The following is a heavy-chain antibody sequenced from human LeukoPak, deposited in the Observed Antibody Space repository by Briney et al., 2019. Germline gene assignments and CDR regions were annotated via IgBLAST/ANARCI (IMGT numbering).Heavy chain of an antibody. CDR2: IYYSGST. D-gene: IGHD3-22*01. Sequence: SETLSLXCTVSGGSISSYYWSWIRQPPGKGLEWIGYIYYSGSTNYNPSLKSRVTISVDTSKNQFSLKLSSVTAADTAVYYCARDYYDSSGYFDAFDIWGQGTMVTVSS. CDR3: ARDYYDSSGYFDAFDI. J-gene: IGHJ3*02. V-gene: IGHV4-59*01. CDR1: GGSISSYY.